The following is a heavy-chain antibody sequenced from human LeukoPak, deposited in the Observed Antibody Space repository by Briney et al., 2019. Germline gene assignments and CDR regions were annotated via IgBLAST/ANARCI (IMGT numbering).Heavy chain of an antibody. Sequence: GGSLRLSCAASGFTFNSFRMNWVRQAPGKGLEWVSSISSSSSYIYYADSVKGRFTISRDNAKNSLYLQMNSLRAEDTAVYYCARDLRERLYYDILTGYLPVAFDIWGQGTMVTVSS. CDR2: ISSSSSYI. J-gene: IGHJ3*02. CDR1: GFTFNSFR. D-gene: IGHD3-9*01. V-gene: IGHV3-21*01. CDR3: ARDLRERLYYDILTGYLPVAFDI.